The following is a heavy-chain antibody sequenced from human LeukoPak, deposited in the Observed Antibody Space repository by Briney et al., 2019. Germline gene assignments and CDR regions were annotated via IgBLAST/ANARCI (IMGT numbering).Heavy chain of an antibody. Sequence: ASVKVSCKASGYTFTGYYMHWVRQAPGQGLEWMGWINPNSGGTNYAQKFQGRVTMTRDTSISTAYMELSRLRSDDTTVYYCARVPDYYDSSGEGVWGQGTMVTVSS. D-gene: IGHD3-22*01. CDR3: ARVPDYYDSSGEGV. CDR1: GYTFTGYY. V-gene: IGHV1-2*02. CDR2: INPNSGGT. J-gene: IGHJ3*01.